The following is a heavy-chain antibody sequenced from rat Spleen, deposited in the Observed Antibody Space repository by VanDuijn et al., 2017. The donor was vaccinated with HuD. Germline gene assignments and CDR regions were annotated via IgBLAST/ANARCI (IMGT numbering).Heavy chain of an antibody. V-gene: IGHV3-3*01. CDR2: INNVGST. D-gene: IGHD1-12*02. CDR3: ARWDYYDGTYGVMDA. CDR1: GYSITTSYR. J-gene: IGHJ4*01. Sequence: EVQLQESGPGLVKPSQCLSLTCSVTGYSITTSYRWNWIRKFPGNKLEWMGYINNVGSTNYNPSLKSRISITRDTSKNQFFLQVNSVTTEDTATYYCARWDYYDGTYGVMDAWGQGASVTVSS.